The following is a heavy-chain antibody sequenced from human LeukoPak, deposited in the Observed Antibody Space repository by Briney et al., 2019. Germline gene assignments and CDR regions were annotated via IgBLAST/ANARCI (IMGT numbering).Heavy chain of an antibody. CDR1: GFTVSSSY. CDR3: ARGGGHLDC. Sequence: GGSLRLSCAASGFTVSSSYMSWVRQAPGKGLEWVANIKQDGSDKYYLTSVRGRFTISRDNAKNSLFLQMNSLRVEDTAVYYCARGGGHLDCWGQGTLVTVSS. CDR2: IKQDGSDK. V-gene: IGHV3-7*03. J-gene: IGHJ4*02. D-gene: IGHD4-23*01.